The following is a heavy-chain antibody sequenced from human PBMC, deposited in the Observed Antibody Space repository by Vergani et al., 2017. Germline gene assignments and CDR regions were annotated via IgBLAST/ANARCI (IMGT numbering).Heavy chain of an antibody. CDR2: ISGSGGST. Sequence: EVQLLESGGGLVQPGGSLRLSCAASGFTFSSYAMSWVRQAPGKGLEWVSAISGSGGSTYYADSVEGRFTISRDNSKNTLYLQMNSLRAEDTAVYYCAKVIVVVTATQSDYWGQGTLVTVSS. V-gene: IGHV3-23*01. CDR3: AKVIVVVTATQSDY. CDR1: GFTFSSYA. D-gene: IGHD2-21*02. J-gene: IGHJ4*02.